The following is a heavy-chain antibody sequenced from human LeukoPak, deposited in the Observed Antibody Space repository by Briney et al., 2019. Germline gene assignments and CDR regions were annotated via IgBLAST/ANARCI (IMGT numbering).Heavy chain of an antibody. Sequence: PGGSLRLSCAASGFAFSSYAMSWVRQAPGKGLEWVSATSGGGHNTYYADSVRGRFTISRDNSKNTLYLQMDSLRAEDTAVYYCARDQAYSFDYWGQGTLVTVSS. CDR2: TSGGGHNT. CDR1: GFAFSSYA. J-gene: IGHJ4*02. D-gene: IGHD4-11*01. CDR3: ARDQAYSFDY. V-gene: IGHV3-23*01.